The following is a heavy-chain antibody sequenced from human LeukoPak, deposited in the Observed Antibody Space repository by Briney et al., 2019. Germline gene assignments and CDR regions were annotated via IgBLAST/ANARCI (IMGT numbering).Heavy chain of an antibody. CDR3: ARYHPTGSSLDV. CDR1: GGSINYYY. CDR2: IYYTGST. Sequence: PSETLSLTCNVSGGSINYYYWSWIRQPPGKGLEWIGHIYYTGSTNYNPSLKSRVTISRDTSKNQFSLKLTSVTATDTAVYFCARYHPTGSSLDVWGQGTTVTVSS. J-gene: IGHJ6*02. V-gene: IGHV4-59*13. D-gene: IGHD1-1*01.